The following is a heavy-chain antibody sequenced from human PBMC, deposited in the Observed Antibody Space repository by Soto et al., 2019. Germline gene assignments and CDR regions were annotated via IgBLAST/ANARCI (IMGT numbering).Heavy chain of an antibody. J-gene: IGHJ5*02. V-gene: IGHV4-30-4*01. D-gene: IGHD6-19*01. CDR2: IHHSGST. Sequence: SETLSLTCTVSGAPIDRGDYFWSWIRQPPGQGLEWLGNIHHSGSTYYNPSLESRLTIFVDTSKNQFSLSLTSVTAADTAVYYCARDQWQPGGFSGFDPWGQGTLVTVSS. CDR3: ARDQWQPGGFSGFDP. CDR1: GAPIDRGDYF.